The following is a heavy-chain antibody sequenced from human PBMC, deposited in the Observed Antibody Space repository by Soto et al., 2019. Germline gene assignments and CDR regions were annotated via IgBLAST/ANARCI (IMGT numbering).Heavy chain of an antibody. Sequence: QVQLVQSGAEVKKPGASVKVSCEASGYSFIDYYIHWVRQAPGQGFEWMGWISPKSGGTNYAQKFEGRVTMTWDTSLNTAYMELSSLISEDTAVYYCARPPGYISDWYYFDLWGQGTRVTVSS. CDR3: ARPPGYISDWYYFDL. CDR1: GYSFIDYY. J-gene: IGHJ4*02. D-gene: IGHD3-9*01. V-gene: IGHV1-2*02. CDR2: ISPKSGGT.